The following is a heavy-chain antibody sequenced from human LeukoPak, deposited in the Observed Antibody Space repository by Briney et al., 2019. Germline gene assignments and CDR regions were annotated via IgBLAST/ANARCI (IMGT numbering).Heavy chain of an antibody. CDR1: GNYW. J-gene: IGHJ4*02. V-gene: IGHV3-74*01. Sequence: GSLRLSCAASGNYWMHWVRQAPGKGLVWVSYINSDGSWTSYAASVKARFTITKDNAKNTVYLQMNSLRAEDTAVYYCVSFYETYWGRGTLVTVSS. CDR3: VSFYETY. D-gene: IGHD2/OR15-2a*01. CDR2: INSDGSWT.